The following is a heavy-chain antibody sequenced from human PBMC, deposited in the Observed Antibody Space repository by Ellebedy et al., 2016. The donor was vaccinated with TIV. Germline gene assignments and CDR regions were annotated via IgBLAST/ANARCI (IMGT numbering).Heavy chain of an antibody. D-gene: IGHD4-17*01. CDR1: GGSISSRNYH. V-gene: IGHV4-39*07. Sequence: MPSETLSLTCTVSGGSISSRNYHWGWIGQPPGKGREWIGTIYYTGNNYYNPSLKSRVTISVDTSKNPFSLNLSSMTAADTAVYYCARGPVDYGDILYYFDYWGQGTLVTVSS. J-gene: IGHJ4*02. CDR3: ARGPVDYGDILYYFDY. CDR2: IYYTGNN.